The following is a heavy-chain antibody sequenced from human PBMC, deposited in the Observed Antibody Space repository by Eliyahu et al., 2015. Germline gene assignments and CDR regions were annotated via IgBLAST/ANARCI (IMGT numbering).Heavy chain of an antibody. CDR3: ARLAGLRWGYNWFDP. J-gene: IGHJ5*02. D-gene: IGHD4-23*01. V-gene: IGHV4-39*01. CDR1: GGPISSSSNY. CDR2: IXYSGST. Sequence: QLQLQESGPGLVKPSETLSLXCTVSGGPISSSSNYWGWIRQPPGKGLEWIGSIXYSGSTYYNPSLKSRVTISVDTSKNQFSLKLNSVTAADTAVYYCARLAGLRWGYNWFDPWGQGTLVTVSS.